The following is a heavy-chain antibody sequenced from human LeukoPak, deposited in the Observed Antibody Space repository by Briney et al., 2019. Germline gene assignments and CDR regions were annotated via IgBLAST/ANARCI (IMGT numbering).Heavy chain of an antibody. D-gene: IGHD1-26*01. CDR3: AIGGRMGATTPFDY. CDR2: ISYDGSDK. Sequence: GGSLRLSCAASGFTFSSYGMHWVRQAPGKGVEWVAVISYDGSDKYYADSVKGRFTISRDNSKNTLYLQMNSLRAEDTAVYYCAIGGRMGATTPFDYWGQGTLVTVSS. CDR1: GFTFSSYG. V-gene: IGHV3-30*03. J-gene: IGHJ4*02.